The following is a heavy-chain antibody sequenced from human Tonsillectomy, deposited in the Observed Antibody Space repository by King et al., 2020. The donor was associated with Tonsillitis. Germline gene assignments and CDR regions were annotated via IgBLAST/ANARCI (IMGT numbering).Heavy chain of an antibody. CDR1: GYTFSTYI. J-gene: IGHJ4*02. CDR2: IDTDTGDP. D-gene: IGHD2-15*01. Sequence: QLVQSGSELKKPGASVKVSCKTSGYTFSTYIINWMRQAPGQGLEWMGWIDTDTGDPTYAQGFTGRFVFSLDTSLSTAYLQINSLKADDTAVYYCARALCSGGTCHWVADYWGQGTLVSVSS. CDR3: ARALCSGGTCHWVADY. V-gene: IGHV7-4-1*02.